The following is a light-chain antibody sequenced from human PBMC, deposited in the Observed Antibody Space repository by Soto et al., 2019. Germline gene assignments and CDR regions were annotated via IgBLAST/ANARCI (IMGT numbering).Light chain of an antibody. Sequence: IVMTQSPATLSVSPGEGVTLSCRASENVGTNLAWYQQKPGQAPRLLIYGSSTRATGIPATFSGSGSGTESTLTISSLQSADSAIYYCQQYNNWGLSFGGGTKVDIK. CDR3: QQYNNWGLS. J-gene: IGKJ4*01. CDR1: ENVGTN. V-gene: IGKV3D-15*01. CDR2: GSS.